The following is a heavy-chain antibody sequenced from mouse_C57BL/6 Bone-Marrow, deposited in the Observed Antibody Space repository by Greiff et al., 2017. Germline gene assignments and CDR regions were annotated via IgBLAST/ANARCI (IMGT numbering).Heavy chain of an antibody. J-gene: IGHJ4*01. D-gene: IGHD2-12*01. V-gene: IGHV14-4*01. CDR3: TTNYRGVYYAMDY. Sequence: VQLQQSGAELVRPGASVKLSCTASGFNIKDDYMHWVKQRPEQGLEWIGWIDPENGDTEYASKFQGKATITADTSSNTAYLQLSSLTSEDTAVYYCTTNYRGVYYAMDYWGQGTSGTVSS. CDR2: IDPENGDT. CDR1: GFNIKDDY.